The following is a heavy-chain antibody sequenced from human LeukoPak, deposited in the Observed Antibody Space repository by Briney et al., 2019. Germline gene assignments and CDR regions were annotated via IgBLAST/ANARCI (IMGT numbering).Heavy chain of an antibody. CDR2: ISWNSGSI. CDR3: AKDIMVRGFYDGFDI. D-gene: IGHD3-10*01. J-gene: IGHJ3*02. Sequence: SLKLACKAAAFTFGDYAMDWVRQAPWEGLEWVSGISWNSGSIGYADSVKGRFTISRDSAKNSLYLQMNSLRAEDMALYYCAKDIMVRGFYDGFDIWGQGSMVTVSS. V-gene: IGHV3-9*03. CDR1: AFTFGDYA.